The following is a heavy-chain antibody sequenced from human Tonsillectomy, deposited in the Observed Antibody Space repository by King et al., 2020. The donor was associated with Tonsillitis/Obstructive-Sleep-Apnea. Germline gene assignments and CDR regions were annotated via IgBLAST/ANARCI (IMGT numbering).Heavy chain of an antibody. CDR2: ISAYNGDT. CDR3: ARVLGIRNAFDI. Sequence: VQLVESGAEVKKPGASVKVSCKASGYTFTTYGISWVRQAPGQGLEWMGWISAYNGDTNSAQRLQGRVTMTTDTSTSTTYMELRSLRSDDTAVYYCARVLGIRNAFDIWGQGTMVTVSS. V-gene: IGHV1-18*01. CDR1: GYTFTTYG. D-gene: IGHD3-16*01. J-gene: IGHJ3*02.